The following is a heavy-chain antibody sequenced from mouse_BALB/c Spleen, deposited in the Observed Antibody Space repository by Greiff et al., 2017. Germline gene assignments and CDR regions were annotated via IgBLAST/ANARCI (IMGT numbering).Heavy chain of an antibody. CDR2: ILPGSGST. CDR1: GYTFSSYW. J-gene: IGHJ2*01. Sequence: VKLMESGAELMKPGASVKISCKATGYTFSSYWIEWVKQRPGHGLEWIGEILPGSGSTNYNEKFKGKATFTADTSSNTAYMQLSSLTSEDSAVYYCARPAYYGNYYFDYWGQGTTLTVSS. D-gene: IGHD2-10*01. V-gene: IGHV1-9*01. CDR3: ARPAYYGNYYFDY.